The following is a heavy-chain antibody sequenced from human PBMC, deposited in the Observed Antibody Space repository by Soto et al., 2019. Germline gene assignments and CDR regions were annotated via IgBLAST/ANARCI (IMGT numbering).Heavy chain of an antibody. CDR3: ARGKTGNPYYGMDV. J-gene: IGHJ6*02. D-gene: IGHD1-1*01. V-gene: IGHV4-59*01. Sequence: TSETLSLTCTVSGGSISSYYWSWIRQPPGKGLEWIGYIYCSGSTNYNPSLKSRVTISVDTSKNQFSLKLSSVTAADTAVYYCARGKTGNPYYGMDVWGQGTTVTVSS. CDR1: GGSISSYY. CDR2: IYCSGST.